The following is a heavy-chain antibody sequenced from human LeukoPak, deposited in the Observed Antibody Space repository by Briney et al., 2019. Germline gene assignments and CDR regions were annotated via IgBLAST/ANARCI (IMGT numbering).Heavy chain of an antibody. J-gene: IGHJ3*02. D-gene: IGHD2-2*01. V-gene: IGHV1-18*01. CDR3: ARASGSYCSSTSCNDAFDI. Sequence: ASVKVSCKASRYTFSSYGITGVRQAPGQGLAGMGCISAYNGNTNYAQNLQGRVTMTTDTSTSTAYLELKSLSSDDTSVYYCARASGSYCSSTSCNDAFDIWGQGTMVTVSS. CDR2: ISAYNGNT. CDR1: RYTFSSYG.